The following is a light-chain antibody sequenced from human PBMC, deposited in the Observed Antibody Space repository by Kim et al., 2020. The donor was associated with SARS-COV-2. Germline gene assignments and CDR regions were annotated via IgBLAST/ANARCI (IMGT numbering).Light chain of an antibody. CDR3: QQYNNWPDT. CDR2: GAS. V-gene: IGKV3-15*01. J-gene: IGKJ2*01. Sequence: VSPGERAPPSCRASQSVSSNLAWYQQKPGQAPRLLIYGASTRATGIPARFSGSGSGTEFTLTISSLQSEDFAVYYCQQYNNWPDTFGQGTKVDIK. CDR1: QSVSSN.